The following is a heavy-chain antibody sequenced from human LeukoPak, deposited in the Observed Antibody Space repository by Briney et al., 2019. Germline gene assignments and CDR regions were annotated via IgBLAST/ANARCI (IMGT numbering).Heavy chain of an antibody. J-gene: IGHJ5*02. Sequence: PGGSLRLSCAASGFTFSYYWMSWVRQPAGMGLDWVANIKQDGSDDYYVDSVKGRFTISRDNAKNSLFLQMNSLRPEDTAVYYCARAASYYFGSGIRYYWFDPWGQGTLVTVSS. CDR1: GFTFSYYW. V-gene: IGHV3-7*04. CDR2: IKQDGSDD. CDR3: ARAASYYFGSGIRYYWFDP. D-gene: IGHD3-10*01.